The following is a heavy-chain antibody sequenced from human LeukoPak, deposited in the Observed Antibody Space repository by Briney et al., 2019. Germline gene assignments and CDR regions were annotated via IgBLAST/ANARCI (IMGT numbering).Heavy chain of an antibody. CDR1: GFTFSDYY. D-gene: IGHD4-17*01. V-gene: IGHV3-11*01. CDR3: ARAGNYGDYLFDY. CDR2: ISSSGSTI. J-gene: IGHJ4*02. Sequence: GGSLRLSCAASGFTFSDYYMSWIRQAPGKGLEWVSYISSSGSTIYYADSVKGRFTISRDNAKNSLYLQMNSLRAEDTPVYYCARAGNYGDYLFDYWGQGTLVTVSS.